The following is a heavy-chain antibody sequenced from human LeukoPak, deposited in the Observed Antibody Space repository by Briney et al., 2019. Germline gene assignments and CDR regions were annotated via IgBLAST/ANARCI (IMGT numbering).Heavy chain of an antibody. Sequence: PGGSLRLSCAASGFTFSDYYMSWIRQAPGKGLEWVSYISSSSSHTNYADSVKGRFTISRDNAKNSLYLQMNSLRAEDTAVYYCARAYSSGWYGDYWGQGTLVTVSS. CDR1: GFTFSDYY. CDR2: ISSSSSHT. D-gene: IGHD6-19*01. J-gene: IGHJ4*02. CDR3: ARAYSSGWYGDY. V-gene: IGHV3-11*06.